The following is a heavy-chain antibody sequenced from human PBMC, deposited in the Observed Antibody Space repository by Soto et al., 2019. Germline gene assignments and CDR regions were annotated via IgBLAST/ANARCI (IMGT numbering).Heavy chain of an antibody. D-gene: IGHD3-10*01. J-gene: IGHJ5*02. CDR3: ATVAGGLLWFGDSPRAPFDP. CDR2: IYYTGST. CDR1: GASISSPDYY. V-gene: IGHV4-30-4*01. Sequence: SETLSLTCSVSGASISSPDYYWTWIRHPPGKGLQWIGYIYYTGSTSYNPSLKSRLAISLDPSRNQFSLKLSSVTAADSAVYYCATVAGGLLWFGDSPRAPFDPWGQGTLVTVSS.